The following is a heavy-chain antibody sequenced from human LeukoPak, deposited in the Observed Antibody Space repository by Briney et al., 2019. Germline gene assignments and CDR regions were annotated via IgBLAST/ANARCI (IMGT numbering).Heavy chain of an antibody. CDR1: GFPFSTYW. CDR3: ASSHDSSGND. CDR2: IRKDGGAK. D-gene: IGHD3-22*01. V-gene: IGHV3-7*01. Sequence: QSGGSLRLSCAASGFPFSTYWMAWVHQAPGKGLDWVANIRKDGGAKFYAASVKGRFIISRDNAKNSLYLQMNNLRDEDTAVYYCASSHDSSGNDWGQGTLVTV. J-gene: IGHJ4*02.